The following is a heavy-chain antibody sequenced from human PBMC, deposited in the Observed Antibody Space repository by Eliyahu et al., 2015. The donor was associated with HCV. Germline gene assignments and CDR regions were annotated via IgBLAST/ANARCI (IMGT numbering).Heavy chain of an antibody. D-gene: IGHD6-19*01. CDR2: IHYSGST. J-gene: IGHJ5*02. CDR3: ASGGGGIAVAGTGGWFDP. CDR1: GGSIPTYY. V-gene: IGHV4-59*01. Sequence: QVQLQESGPGLVKPSETLSLTCTVPGGSIPTYYWSWXRQPPGKGLEWIGYIHYSGSTNYTPSLKSRVTLSIDTSKNQFSLTLTSVTAADTAVYYCASGGGGIAVAGTGGWFDPWGQGTLVTVSS.